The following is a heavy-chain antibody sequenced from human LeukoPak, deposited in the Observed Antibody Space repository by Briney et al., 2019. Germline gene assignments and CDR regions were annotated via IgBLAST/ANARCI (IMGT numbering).Heavy chain of an antibody. CDR2: INPNSGGT. D-gene: IGHD3-3*01. Sequence: APVKVSCKASGYTFTGYYMHWVRQAPGQGLEWMGRINPNSGGTNYAQKFQGRVTMTRDTSISTAYMELSRLRSDDTAVYYCARDSYDFWSGYGYYYYGMDVWGQGTTVTVSS. CDR1: GYTFTGYY. V-gene: IGHV1-2*06. CDR3: ARDSYDFWSGYGYYYYGMDV. J-gene: IGHJ6*02.